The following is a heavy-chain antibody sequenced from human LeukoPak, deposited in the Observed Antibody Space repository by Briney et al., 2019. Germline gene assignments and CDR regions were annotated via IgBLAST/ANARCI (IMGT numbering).Heavy chain of an antibody. CDR3: ARDGDREALDY. V-gene: IGHV3-21*01. Sequence: GGSLRLSCAASGFTFSSYGMNWVRQAPGKGLEWVSSISTSSTYIYYADSVKGRFTISRDNAKNSLYLQMNSLRAEDTAVYYCARDGDREALDYWGQGTLVTISS. CDR1: GFTFSSYG. D-gene: IGHD4-17*01. J-gene: IGHJ4*02. CDR2: ISTSSTYI.